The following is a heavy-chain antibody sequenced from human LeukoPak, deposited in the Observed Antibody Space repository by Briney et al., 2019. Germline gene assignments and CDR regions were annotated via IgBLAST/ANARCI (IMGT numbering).Heavy chain of an antibody. D-gene: IGHD2-15*01. CDR2: ISSSSSNI. J-gene: IGHJ4*02. Sequence: GGSLRLSCAASGFTFSNYAMSWVRQAPGKGLEWVSYISSSSSNIYYADSVKGRFTISRDNAKNSLYLQMNSLRAEDTAVYYYASACSGGSCYSAYWGQGTLVTVSS. CDR3: ASACSGGSCYSAY. CDR1: GFTFSNYA. V-gene: IGHV3-48*04.